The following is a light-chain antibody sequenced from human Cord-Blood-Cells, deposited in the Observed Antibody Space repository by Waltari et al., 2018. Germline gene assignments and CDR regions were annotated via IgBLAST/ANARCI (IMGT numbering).Light chain of an antibody. CDR3: AAWDDSLSGWV. J-gene: IGLJ3*02. CDR1: SSNIGSNY. CDR2: RNN. Sequence: QSVLTQPPSASGTPGQRVTISCSGSSSNIGSNYVYWYQQLPGTAPKLLYYRNNQRPSGVPDRFSGSTSGTSASLAISGLRSEDEADYYCAAWDDSLSGWVFGGGTKLTVL. V-gene: IGLV1-47*01.